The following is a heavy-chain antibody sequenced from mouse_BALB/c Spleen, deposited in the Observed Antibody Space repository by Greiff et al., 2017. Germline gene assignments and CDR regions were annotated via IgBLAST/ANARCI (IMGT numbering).Heavy chain of an antibody. Sequence: VQGVESGPGLVQPSQSLSITCTVSGFSLTSYGVHWVRQSPGKGLEWLGVIWSGGSTDYNAAFISRLSISKDNSKSQVFFKMNSLQADDTAIYYCARNPYRYDGYFDYWGQGTTLTVSS. V-gene: IGHV2-4-1*01. CDR2: IWSGGST. J-gene: IGHJ2*01. CDR3: ARNPYRYDGYFDY. CDR1: GFSLTSYG. D-gene: IGHD2-14*01.